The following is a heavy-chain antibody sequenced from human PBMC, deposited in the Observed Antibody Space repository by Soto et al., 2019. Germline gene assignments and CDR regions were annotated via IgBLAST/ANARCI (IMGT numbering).Heavy chain of an antibody. V-gene: IGHV3-48*03. J-gene: IGHJ5*02. CDR2: ISTSGATI. CDR3: ARLIGNWFDP. D-gene: IGHD2-8*01. Sequence: PGWSLRLSCASSVFTFSSYEMTWVRQAPGKGLECVSYISTSGATIYYADSVKGRFTISRDNAKNSLYLQMNSLRAEDTAVYYCARLIGNWFDPWGQGTLVTVSS. CDR1: VFTFSSYE.